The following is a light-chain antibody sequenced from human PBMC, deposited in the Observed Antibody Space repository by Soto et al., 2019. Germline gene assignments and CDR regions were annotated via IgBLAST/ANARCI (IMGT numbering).Light chain of an antibody. V-gene: IGKV1-39*01. J-gene: IGKJ2*01. Sequence: DIQMTQSPSSLSASVGDRVTITCRASQSISSYLNWYQQKPGKAPKLLIYAASSLQSGVPSRFSGSGSGTDFNLTISSLQPEDFATYYCQQSYSTLYTFGQGPKLEIK. CDR1: QSISSY. CDR2: AAS. CDR3: QQSYSTLYT.